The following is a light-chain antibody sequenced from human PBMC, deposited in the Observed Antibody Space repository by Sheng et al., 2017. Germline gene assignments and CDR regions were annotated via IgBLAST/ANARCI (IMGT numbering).Light chain of an antibody. CDR2: AAS. Sequence: DIQMTQSPSSLSASVGDVVSITCRASQSVSGYLNWYQQKPGKSPNLLIYAASTLQSGVPSRFSGSGSGTDFTLTITSLQPEDFSTYYCQQSYSFPRTFGPGTRVDIK. V-gene: IGKV1-39*01. CDR1: QSVSGY. CDR3: QQSYSFPRT. J-gene: IGKJ3*01.